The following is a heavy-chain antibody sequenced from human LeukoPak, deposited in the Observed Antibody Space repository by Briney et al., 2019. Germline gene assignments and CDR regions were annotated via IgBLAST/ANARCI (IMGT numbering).Heavy chain of an antibody. CDR2: INHSGST. CDR1: GGSFSGYY. V-gene: IGHV4-34*01. Sequence: SETLSLTCAVYGGSFSGYYWSWIRQPPGKGLEWIGEINHSGSTNYNPSLKSRVTISVDTSKNQFSLKLSSVTAADTAVYYCAREFGLAVAGRGSWFDPWGQGTLVTVSS. CDR3: AREFGLAVAGRGSWFDP. D-gene: IGHD6-19*01. J-gene: IGHJ5*02.